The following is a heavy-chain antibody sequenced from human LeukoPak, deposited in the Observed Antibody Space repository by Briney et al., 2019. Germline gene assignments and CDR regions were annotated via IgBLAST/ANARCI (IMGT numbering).Heavy chain of an antibody. V-gene: IGHV4-34*01. J-gene: IGHJ4*02. CDR2: INHSGST. CDR1: GGSFSGYY. Sequence: SETLSLTCAVYGGSFSGYYWSWIRQPPGKGLEWIGEINHSGSTNYNPSLKSRVTISVDTSKNQFSLKLSSVTAADTAVYYCARGPPYIVVVTGIGFFDSWGQGILVTVSS. D-gene: IGHD2-21*02. CDR3: ARGPPYIVVVTGIGFFDS.